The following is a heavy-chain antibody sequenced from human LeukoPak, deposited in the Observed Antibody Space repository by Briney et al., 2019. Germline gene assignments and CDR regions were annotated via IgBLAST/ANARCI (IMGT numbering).Heavy chain of an antibody. CDR3: ARDDYGSGSYYKTPLYYYGMDV. CDR2: IYSGGST. Sequence: GGSRRLSCAASGFTFISNYMSWVRQAPGKGREWVSVIYSGGSTYYADSVKGRFTISRDNSKNTLYLQMNSLRAEDTAVYYCARDDYGSGSYYKTPLYYYGMDVWGQGTTVTVSS. V-gene: IGHV3-66*01. CDR1: GFTFISNY. J-gene: IGHJ6*02. D-gene: IGHD3-10*01.